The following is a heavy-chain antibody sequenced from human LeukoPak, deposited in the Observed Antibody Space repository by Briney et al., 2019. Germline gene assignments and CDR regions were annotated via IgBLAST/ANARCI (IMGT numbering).Heavy chain of an antibody. CDR3: AEGVADVIVVITAIDY. J-gene: IGHJ4*02. CDR2: ISYDGTKK. Sequence: SGGSLRLSCVASGFGFSNYAMHWVRQAPGKGLEWVAVISYDGTKKYYADSAKGRFTIPRDNSNYTLFLQMNSLRVEDTAVYYCAEGVADVIVVITAIDYWGQGTLVTVPS. V-gene: IGHV3-30*18. CDR1: GFGFSNYA. D-gene: IGHD3-22*01.